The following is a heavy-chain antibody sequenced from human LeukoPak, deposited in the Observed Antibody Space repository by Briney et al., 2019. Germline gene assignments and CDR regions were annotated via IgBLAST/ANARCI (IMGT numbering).Heavy chain of an antibody. CDR3: ATFTYYYDTSGYSTFDC. CDR2: MSSGGTTT. Sequence: GGSLRLSCAASGFTFSDYYMSWIRQAPGRGLEWVSYMSSGGTTTYYADSVKGRFTISRDNAKNSLYLQMNSLRAEDTAVYYCATFTYYYDTSGYSTFDCWGQGTLVTVSS. D-gene: IGHD3-22*01. J-gene: IGHJ4*02. CDR1: GFTFSDYY. V-gene: IGHV3-11*01.